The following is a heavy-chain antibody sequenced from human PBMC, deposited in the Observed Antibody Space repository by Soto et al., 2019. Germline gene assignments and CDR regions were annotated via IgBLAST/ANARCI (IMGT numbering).Heavy chain of an antibody. CDR3: ARDFRTHSHGLDV. J-gene: IGHJ6*02. Sequence: XSVKVSCKASGYTFTSYGISWVRQAPGQGLEWMGWINPNSGATDSAQDFQGRVTMTRDTSISTVYMELNSLRSDDTGVYYCARDFRTHSHGLDVWGQGTAVTVSS. V-gene: IGHV1-2*02. CDR1: GYTFTSYG. D-gene: IGHD1-26*01. CDR2: INPNSGAT.